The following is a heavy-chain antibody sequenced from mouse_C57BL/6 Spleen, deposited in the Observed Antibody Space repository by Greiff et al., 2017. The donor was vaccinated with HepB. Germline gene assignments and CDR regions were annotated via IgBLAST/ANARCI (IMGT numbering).Heavy chain of an antibody. D-gene: IGHD1-1*01. CDR1: GYSITSGYY. J-gene: IGHJ3*01. Sequence: EVQLQESGPGLVKPSQSLSLTCSVTGYSITSGYYWNWIRQFPGNKLEWMGYISYDGSNNYNPSLKNRISITRDTSKNQFFLKLNSVTTEDTATYYCARDLYYYGSSYAWFAYWGQGTLVTVSA. CDR2: ISYDGSN. V-gene: IGHV3-6*01. CDR3: ARDLYYYGSSYAWFAY.